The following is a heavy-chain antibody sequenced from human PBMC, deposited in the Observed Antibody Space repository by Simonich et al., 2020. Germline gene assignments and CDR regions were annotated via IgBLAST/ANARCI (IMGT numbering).Heavy chain of an antibody. CDR2: INHSGST. Sequence: QVQLQQWGAGLLKPSETLSLTCAVYGGSFSGYYWSWLRQPPGKGLEWIGEINHSGSTNYNPSLKGRVTISVDTSKNQFSLKLSSVTAADTAVYYCARRGYYNFWSGYEYFQHWGQGTLVTVSS. D-gene: IGHD3-3*01. V-gene: IGHV4-34*01. J-gene: IGHJ1*01. CDR3: ARRGYYNFWSGYEYFQH. CDR1: GGSFSGYY.